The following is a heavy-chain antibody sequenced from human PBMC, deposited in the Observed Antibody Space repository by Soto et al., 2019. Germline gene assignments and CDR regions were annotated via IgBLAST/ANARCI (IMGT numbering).Heavy chain of an antibody. CDR1: GGSISSSSYY. V-gene: IGHV4-39*01. J-gene: IGHJ5*02. CDR2: IYYSGST. Sequence: SETLSLTCTVSGGSISSSSYYWGWIRQPPGKGLEWIGSIYYSGSTYYNPSLKSRVTISVDTSKNQFSLKLSSVTAADTAVYYCARQALITMVRGVIGWFDPWGQGTLVTVSS. D-gene: IGHD3-10*01. CDR3: ARQALITMVRGVIGWFDP.